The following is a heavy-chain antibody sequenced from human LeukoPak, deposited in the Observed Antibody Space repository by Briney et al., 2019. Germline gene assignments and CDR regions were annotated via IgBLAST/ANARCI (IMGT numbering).Heavy chain of an antibody. D-gene: IGHD1-1*01. V-gene: IGHV3-23*01. CDR3: AKDQGRWNDGSDAFDI. J-gene: IGHJ3*02. CDR1: GFTFDDYG. Sequence: GGSLRLSCAASGFTFDDYGMSLVRQAPGKGLEWVSNIASSGDTTYYADSVKGRFTISRDNSKNTVFLQMDSLRAEATAVYYCAKDQGRWNDGSDAFDIWGQGTMVTVSS. CDR2: IASSGDTT.